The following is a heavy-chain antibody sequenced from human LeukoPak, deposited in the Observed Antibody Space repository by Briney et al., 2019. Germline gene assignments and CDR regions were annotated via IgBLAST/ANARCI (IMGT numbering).Heavy chain of an antibody. V-gene: IGHV4-30-4*08. CDR3: AREGHCSSTSCQRRAFDI. D-gene: IGHD2-2*01. J-gene: IGHJ3*02. Sequence: SETLSLTCTVSGGSISSGDYYWSGIRQPPGKGLEWIGYIYYSGSTYYNPSLKSRVTISVDTSKNQFSLKLSSVTAADTAVYYCAREGHCSSTSCQRRAFDIWGQGTMVTVSS. CDR2: IYYSGST. CDR1: GGSISSGDYY.